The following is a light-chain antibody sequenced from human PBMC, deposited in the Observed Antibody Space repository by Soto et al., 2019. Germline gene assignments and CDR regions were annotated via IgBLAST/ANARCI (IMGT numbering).Light chain of an antibody. CDR1: SSDVGTYNS. CDR2: EIN. CDR3: CSSAGSCTYV. V-gene: IGLV2-11*01. J-gene: IGLJ1*01. Sequence: QSALTQPRSVSGSPGQSVTISCTGTSSDVGTYNSVSWYQQHPGKVPKLIIFEINKRPSGVPDRFSGSKSGNTASLTISGLQAEDEADYYCCSSAGSCTYVFGAGTKVTVL.